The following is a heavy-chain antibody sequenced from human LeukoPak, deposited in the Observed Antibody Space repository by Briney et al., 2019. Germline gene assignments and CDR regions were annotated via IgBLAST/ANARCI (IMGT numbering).Heavy chain of an antibody. V-gene: IGHV3-7*03. J-gene: IGHJ3*02. CDR1: GFSFSSYW. D-gene: IGHD2-2*01. CDR3: ARGSCSNIRCHDAFEI. CDR2: IKQDGSEK. Sequence: PGGSLRLSCAASGFSFSSYWMSWVRQAPGKGLEWVANIKQDGSEKYYVDSVKGRFTISRDNSKNTLYLQMNSLRADDTAVYYCARGSCSNIRCHDAFEIWGQGTMVTVSS.